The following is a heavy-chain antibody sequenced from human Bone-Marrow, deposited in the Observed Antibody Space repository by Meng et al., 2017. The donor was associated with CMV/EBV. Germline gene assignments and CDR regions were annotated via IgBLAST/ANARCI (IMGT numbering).Heavy chain of an antibody. Sequence: GGSLRLSCQDSGNSFTTYWIAWLRQMPGKGLEWMGIIYPGDSDTRYSPSFQGQVTISADKSISTAYLQWSSLKASDTAMYYCARRSSTSLEGAFDICGQGTMVTVSS. V-gene: IGHV5-51*01. D-gene: IGHD2-2*01. J-gene: IGHJ3*02. CDR3: ARRSSTSLEGAFDI. CDR1: GNSFTTYW. CDR2: IYPGDSDT.